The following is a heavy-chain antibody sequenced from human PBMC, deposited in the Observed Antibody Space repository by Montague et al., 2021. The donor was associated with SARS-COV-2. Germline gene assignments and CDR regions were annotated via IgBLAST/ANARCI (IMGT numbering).Heavy chain of an antibody. CDR3: AREDIVLKGVKNGMDV. D-gene: IGHD2-15*01. V-gene: IGHV4-39*07. CDR1: RGSISSSNYY. J-gene: IGHJ6*02. CDR2: MYYSGST. Sequence: SETLSLTCTVSRGSISSSNYYWGWIRQPPGKGLEWIGNMYYSGSTYYNPSLKSRVTISIDTSKNQFSLKLSSVTAADTAVYYCAREDIVLKGVKNGMDVWGQGTTVTVSS.